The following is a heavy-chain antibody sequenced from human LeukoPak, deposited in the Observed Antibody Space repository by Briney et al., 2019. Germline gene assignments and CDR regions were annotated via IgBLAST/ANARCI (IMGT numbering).Heavy chain of an antibody. CDR3: ARDLSGVTGYTYGRGIDY. V-gene: IGHV3-7*01. CDR1: GFIFSSYW. D-gene: IGHD5-18*01. J-gene: IGHJ4*02. Sequence: GGSLRLSCAASGFIFSSYWMTWVRQAPGKGLEWVANIKQDGSEKYYVDSVKGRFTISRDNAKTSLYLQMNSLRAEDTAVYYCARDLSGVTGYTYGRGIDYWGQGTLVTVSS. CDR2: IKQDGSEK.